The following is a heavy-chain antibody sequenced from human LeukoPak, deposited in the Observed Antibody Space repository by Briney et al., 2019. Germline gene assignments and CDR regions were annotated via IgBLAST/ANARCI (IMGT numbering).Heavy chain of an antibody. CDR3: ARLASYGYDFDY. J-gene: IGHJ4*02. V-gene: IGHV3-33*01. Sequence: GSLRLSCAASGFTFSSYGMHWIRQAPGKGLEWVAVIWYDGSNKYYADSVKGRFTISRDNSKNTLYLQMNSLRAEDTAVYYCARLASYGYDFDYWGQGTLVTVSS. CDR2: IWYDGSNK. D-gene: IGHD5-18*01. CDR1: GFTFSSYG.